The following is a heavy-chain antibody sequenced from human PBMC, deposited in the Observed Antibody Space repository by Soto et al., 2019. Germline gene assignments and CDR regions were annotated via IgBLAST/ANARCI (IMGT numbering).Heavy chain of an antibody. D-gene: IGHD4-17*01. CDR1: GGTFSSYA. Sequence: SVKVSCKASGGTFSSYAISWVRQAPGQGLEWMGGIIPIFGTANYAQKFQGRVTITADESTSTAYMELSSLRSEDTAVYYCARGGDNYGDYGFYYYGMDVWGQGTTVTVSS. CDR3: ARGGDNYGDYGFYYYGMDV. CDR2: IIPIFGTA. J-gene: IGHJ6*02. V-gene: IGHV1-69*13.